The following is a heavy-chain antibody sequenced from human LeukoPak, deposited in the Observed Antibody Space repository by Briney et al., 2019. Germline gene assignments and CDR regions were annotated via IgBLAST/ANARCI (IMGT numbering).Heavy chain of an antibody. CDR3: ATDRGMPTVKGLDWFDP. J-gene: IGHJ5*02. CDR1: GGSISSSSYY. V-gene: IGHV4-39*07. CDR2: IYYSGST. D-gene: IGHD4-11*01. Sequence: SETLSLTCTVSGGSISSSSYYWGWIRQPPGKGLEWIGSIYYSGSTYYNPSLKSRVTISVDTSKNQFSLKLSSVTAADTAVYYCATDRGMPTVKGLDWFDPWGQGTLVTVSS.